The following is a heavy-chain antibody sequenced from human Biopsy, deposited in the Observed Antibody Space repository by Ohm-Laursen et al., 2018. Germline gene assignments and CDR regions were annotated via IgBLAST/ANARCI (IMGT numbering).Heavy chain of an antibody. Sequence: GASVKVSCKAPADSFVGYDIHWVRQAPGQGLEWTGSIYPNNGATKNAQKFQGRVTMTEDTSTDTAYMELSSLRSEDTAVYYCAADINVWNVNYWGQGTQVTVSP. CDR2: IYPNNGAT. V-gene: IGHV1-2*02. J-gene: IGHJ4*02. CDR3: AADINVWNVNY. CDR1: ADSFVGYD. D-gene: IGHD1-1*01.